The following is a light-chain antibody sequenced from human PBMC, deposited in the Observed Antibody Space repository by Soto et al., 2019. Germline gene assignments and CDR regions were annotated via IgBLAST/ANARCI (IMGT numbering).Light chain of an antibody. CDR2: GAS. Sequence: EIVLTQSPGTLSLSPGERATLSCRASQSVSSSYLAWYQQKPGQAPRLLIYGASSRATGIPDRFSGSGSGTDFTLTTSRLEPERFAVYYCQQYGSSPYTFGQGTKLEIK. CDR3: QQYGSSPYT. J-gene: IGKJ2*01. V-gene: IGKV3-20*01. CDR1: QSVSSSY.